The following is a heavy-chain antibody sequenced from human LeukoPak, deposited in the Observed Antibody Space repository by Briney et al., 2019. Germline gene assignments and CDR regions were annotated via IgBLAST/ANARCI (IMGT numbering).Heavy chain of an antibody. Sequence: PGGSLRLSCEGSGFTISSYSMIWVRQGPGKGLEWVSSIRGDSTETRHADSLMGRFTISRDNAKKSLYLQMNSLRAEDTAVYYCARGHFGVVLDYWGQGTLVTVSS. CDR1: GFTISSYS. CDR2: IRGDSTET. J-gene: IGHJ4*02. CDR3: ARGHFGVVLDY. D-gene: IGHD3-3*01. V-gene: IGHV3-21*01.